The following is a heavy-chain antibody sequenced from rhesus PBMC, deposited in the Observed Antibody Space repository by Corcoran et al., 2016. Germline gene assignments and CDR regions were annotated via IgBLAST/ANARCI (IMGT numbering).Heavy chain of an antibody. CDR1: GDSISSGSD. V-gene: IGHV4-76*01. Sequence: QVQLQESGPGLVKPSETLSLTCAVSGDSISSGSDWSWIRQPPGKGLAWIGYIYVSSGSTTYNPSLRNRVTISKDTSKNQFSLMLSSVTAAYTAVYYCARAGAVIYGLDSWGQGVVVTVSS. J-gene: IGHJ6*01. D-gene: IGHD1-44*02. CDR2: IYVSSGST. CDR3: ARAGAVIYGLDS.